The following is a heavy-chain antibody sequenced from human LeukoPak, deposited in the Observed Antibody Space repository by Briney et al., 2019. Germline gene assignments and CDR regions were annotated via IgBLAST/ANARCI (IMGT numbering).Heavy chain of an antibody. J-gene: IGHJ4*02. D-gene: IGHD3-3*01. CDR1: GYTFTGYY. V-gene: IGHV1-18*04. CDR2: ISAYNGNT. CDR3: ARLYYDFWSGYYTHIDY. Sequence: ASVKVSCKASGYTFTGYYMHWVRQAPGQGLEWMGWISAYNGNTNYAQKLQGRVTMTTDTSTSTAYMELRSLRSDDTAVYYCARLYYDFWSGYYTHIDYWGQGTLVTVSS.